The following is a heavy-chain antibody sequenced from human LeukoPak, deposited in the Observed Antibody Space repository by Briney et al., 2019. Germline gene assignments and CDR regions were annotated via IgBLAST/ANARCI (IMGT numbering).Heavy chain of an antibody. CDR2: FDPEDGET. D-gene: IGHD6-19*01. CDR1: GYTLTELS. CDR3: ARVIFTAVAGMYYFDY. Sequence: ASVKVSCKVSGYTLTELSMHWVRQAPGKGLEWMGGFDPEDGETIYAQKFQGRVTMTEDTSTDTAYMELSSLRFEDTAVYYCARVIFTAVAGMYYFDYWGQGTLVTVSS. J-gene: IGHJ4*02. V-gene: IGHV1-24*01.